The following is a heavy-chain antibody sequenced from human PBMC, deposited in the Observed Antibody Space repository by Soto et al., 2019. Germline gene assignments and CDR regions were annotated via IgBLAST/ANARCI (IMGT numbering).Heavy chain of an antibody. D-gene: IGHD3-10*02. V-gene: IGHV4-59*08. CDR2: MGYNGFT. Sequence: QVQLQESGPGLVKPSETLSLTCTISGGPMNNYYCSWFRQPRGQGLEWIGYMGYNGFTRYNPSLRCRVAISLDTSNNQFYLNLSSVTAADTALYYCARQVFGELHGLVDVWGQGITVNVSS. CDR3: ARQVFGELHGLVDV. J-gene: IGHJ6*02. CDR1: GGPMNNYY.